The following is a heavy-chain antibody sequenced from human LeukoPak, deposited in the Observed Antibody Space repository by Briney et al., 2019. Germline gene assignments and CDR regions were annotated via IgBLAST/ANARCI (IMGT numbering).Heavy chain of an antibody. CDR2: IYYSGST. CDR3: ARVRAYSSSWYSRDYGMDV. V-gene: IGHV4-59*01. CDR1: GGSISSYD. D-gene: IGHD6-13*01. J-gene: IGHJ6*02. Sequence: SETLSLTCTVSGGSISSYDWSWIRQPPGKGLEWIGYIYYSGSTNYTPSLKSRVTISVDTSKNQFSLKLSSVTAADTAVYYCARVRAYSSSWYSRDYGMDVWGQGTTVTVSS.